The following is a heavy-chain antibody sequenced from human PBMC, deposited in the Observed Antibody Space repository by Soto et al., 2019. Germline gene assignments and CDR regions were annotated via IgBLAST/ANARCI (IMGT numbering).Heavy chain of an antibody. Sequence: QVQLQESGPGLVKPSETLSLICTVSGASLRSGTYYWSWIRQPPGKGLEWIGYISHSGRTNYDPSLKSRLTMSVDPSQHQFSLQLNSVTAADTAVYYCSYGSSFDYWGQGTLVTVSS. D-gene: IGHD3-10*01. V-gene: IGHV4-61*01. CDR2: ISHSGRT. CDR1: GASLRSGTYY. J-gene: IGHJ4*02. CDR3: SYGSSFDY.